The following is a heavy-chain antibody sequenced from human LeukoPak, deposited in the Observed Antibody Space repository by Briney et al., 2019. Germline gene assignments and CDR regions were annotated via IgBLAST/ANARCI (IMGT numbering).Heavy chain of an antibody. CDR1: GGSISSGGYY. CDR2: IYYSGST. D-gene: IGHD6-6*01. V-gene: IGHV4-61*08. J-gene: IGHJ3*02. CDR3: ARVGESIAPGVRAFDI. Sequence: SETLSLTCTVSGGSISSGGYYWSWIRQHPGKGLEWIGYIYYSGSTYYNPSLKSRVTISVDTSKNQFSLKLSSVTAADTAVYYCARVGESIAPGVRAFDIWAKGQWSPSLQ.